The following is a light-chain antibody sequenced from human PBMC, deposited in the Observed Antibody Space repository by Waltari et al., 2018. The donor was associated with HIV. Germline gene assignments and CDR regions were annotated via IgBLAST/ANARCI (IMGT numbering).Light chain of an antibody. V-gene: IGKV3-20*01. Sequence: EIVFTQSPGTLSLSPGARATLSRRTMHSIGSSYLDWYQQKPGQAPRLLIYGASSRATGIPDRFSGSGSGTDFTLTISRVEAEDVAVYYCQQYDRSPWTFGQGTKVEIK. CDR3: QQYDRSPWT. CDR2: GAS. CDR1: HSIGSSY. J-gene: IGKJ1*01.